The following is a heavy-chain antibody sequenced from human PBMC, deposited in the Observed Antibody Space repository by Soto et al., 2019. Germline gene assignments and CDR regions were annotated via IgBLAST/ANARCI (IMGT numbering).Heavy chain of an antibody. CDR2: ISSSNSYI. J-gene: IGHJ3*01. D-gene: IGHD2-2*01. CDR3: ARDERHCTSTSCPTGDAFDF. Sequence: GGSLRLSCAASGFAFSSYTMNWVRQAPGKGLEWVSSISSSNSYIYYADSVKGRFTISRDNAKNSLYLQRNSLRAEDTAVYYCARDERHCTSTSCPTGDAFDFWGQGTMVTVSS. V-gene: IGHV3-21*01. CDR1: GFAFSSYT.